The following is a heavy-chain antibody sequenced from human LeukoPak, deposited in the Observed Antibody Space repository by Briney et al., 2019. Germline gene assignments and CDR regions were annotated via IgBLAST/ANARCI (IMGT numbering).Heavy chain of an antibody. CDR1: GGSISSYY. CDR3: ARSPSGYDTPYYCYGMDV. CDR2: IYYSGST. J-gene: IGHJ6*02. D-gene: IGHD5-12*01. V-gene: IGHV4-59*08. Sequence: PSETLSLTCTVSGGSISSYYWSWIRQPPGKGLEWIGYIYYSGSTNYNPSLKSRVTISVDTSKNQFSLKLSSVTAADTAVYYCARSPSGYDTPYYCYGMDVWGQGTTVTVSS.